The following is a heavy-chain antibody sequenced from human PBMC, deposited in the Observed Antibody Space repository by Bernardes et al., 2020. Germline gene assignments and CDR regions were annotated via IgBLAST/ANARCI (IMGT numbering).Heavy chain of an antibody. Sequence: SVKVSCKASGGTFSSYAISWVRQAPGQGLEWMGGIIPIFGTANYAQKFQGRVTITADESTSTAYMELSSLRSEDTAVYYCARVYSSSWSHYYYYGMDVWGQGTTVTVSS. J-gene: IGHJ6*02. CDR3: ARVYSSSWSHYYYYGMDV. CDR1: GGTFSSYA. D-gene: IGHD6-13*01. CDR2: IIPIFGTA. V-gene: IGHV1-69*13.